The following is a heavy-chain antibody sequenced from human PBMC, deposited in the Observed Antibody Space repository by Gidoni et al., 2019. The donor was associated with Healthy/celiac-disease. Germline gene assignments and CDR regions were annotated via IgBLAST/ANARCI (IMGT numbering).Heavy chain of an antibody. CDR2: SSGSGGST. J-gene: IGHJ6*03. Sequence: EVQLLESGGGLVQPGGSLRLSCAASGFTFSSYAMSWVRQAPGKGLEWGAASSGSGGSTYYADSVKGRFTISRDNSKNTLYLQMNSRRAEDTAVYYCAKAAYYDFWSGYSRPRDYYMDVWGKGTTVTVSS. CDR3: AKAAYYDFWSGYSRPRDYYMDV. CDR1: GFTFSSYA. D-gene: IGHD3-3*01. V-gene: IGHV3-23*01.